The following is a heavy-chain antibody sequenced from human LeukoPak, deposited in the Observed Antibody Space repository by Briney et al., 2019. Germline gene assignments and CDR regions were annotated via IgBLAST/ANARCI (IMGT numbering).Heavy chain of an antibody. CDR1: GGSISSSSYY. CDR2: IYYSGTT. J-gene: IGHJ4*02. Sequence: SETLSLTCTVSGGSISSSSYYWGWIRQPPGKGLEWIGSIYYSGTTYSNPSLKSRITTSVDTSKNQFSLSLISVTAADTAVYYCARLGGDGWLQQPFDSWGQGTLVTVSS. V-gene: IGHV4-39*01. CDR3: ARLGGDGWLQQPFDS. D-gene: IGHD5-24*01.